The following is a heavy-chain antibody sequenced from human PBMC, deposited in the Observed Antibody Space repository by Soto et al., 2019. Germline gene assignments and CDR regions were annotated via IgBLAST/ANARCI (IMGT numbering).Heavy chain of an antibody. Sequence: ASVKVSCKASGYTFVNFAIHWVRQAPGQRPEWMGWLNAGNGHTKYSQKFQGRVTIIRDTSATTAFMELSSLKSEDTAVYYCARQKDPYCGGDCYSPVDYWGQGTLVTVSS. D-gene: IGHD2-21*02. V-gene: IGHV1-3*01. J-gene: IGHJ4*02. CDR2: LNAGNGHT. CDR3: ARQKDPYCGGDCYSPVDY. CDR1: GYTFVNFA.